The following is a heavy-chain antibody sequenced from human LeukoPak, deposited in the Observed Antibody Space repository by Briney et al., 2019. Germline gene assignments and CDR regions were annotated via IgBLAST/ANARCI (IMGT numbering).Heavy chain of an antibody. Sequence: ASVKVSCKASGYTFTDYYIHWVRQAPGQGLQWMGWINPNGGGTNYEEEFRGRVTMTRDTSLSTAYMDLSSLTSDDTAVYYCAADSSSWSDDSLDIWGQGTMVTVSS. D-gene: IGHD6-13*01. J-gene: IGHJ3*02. V-gene: IGHV1-2*02. CDR3: AADSSSWSDDSLDI. CDR2: INPNGGGT. CDR1: GYTFTDYY.